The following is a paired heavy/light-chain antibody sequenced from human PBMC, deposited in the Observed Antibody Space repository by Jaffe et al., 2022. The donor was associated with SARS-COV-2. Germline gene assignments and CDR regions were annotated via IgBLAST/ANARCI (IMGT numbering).Heavy chain of an antibody. J-gene: IGHJ4*02. D-gene: IGHD3-10*01. V-gene: IGHV1-18*01. CDR2: ISAYNGNT. CDR1: GYTFTSYG. CDR3: AREPLYYGSGTHFFDY. Sequence: QVQLVQSGAEVKKPGASVKVSCKASGYTFTSYGISWVRQAPGQGLEWMGWISAYNGNTNYAQKLQGRVTMTTDTSTSTAYMELRSLRSDDTAVYYCAREPLYYGSGTHFFDYWGQGTLVTVSS.
Light chain of an antibody. J-gene: IGKJ4*01. Sequence: DIQMTQSPSSLSASVGDRVTITCRASQSISSYLNWYQQKPGKAPKLLIYAASSLQSGVPSRFSGSGSGTDFTLTISSLQPEDFATYYCQQSYSTPSLFGGGTKVEIK. CDR2: AAS. CDR3: QQSYSTPSL. V-gene: IGKV1-39*01. CDR1: QSISSY.